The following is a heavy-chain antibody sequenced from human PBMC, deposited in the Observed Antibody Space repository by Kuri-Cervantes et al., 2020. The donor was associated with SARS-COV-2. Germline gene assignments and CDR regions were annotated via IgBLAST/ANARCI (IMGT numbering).Heavy chain of an antibody. CDR2: VIPSFDSS. D-gene: IGHD7-27*01. J-gene: IGHJ3*02. CDR1: GGTFNNSA. V-gene: IGHV1-69*13. CDR3: ARDSERHGDDAFDM. Sequence: SVKVSCKVSGGTFNNSAFSWVRQAPGQGLEWMGAVIPSFDSSKYAQRFQGRVTITADESTSTVYIELSRLRSEDTATYYCARDSERHGDDAFDMWGQGTMVTVSS.